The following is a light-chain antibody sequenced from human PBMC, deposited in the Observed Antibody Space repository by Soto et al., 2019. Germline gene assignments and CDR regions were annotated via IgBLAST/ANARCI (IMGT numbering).Light chain of an antibody. V-gene: IGKV1-8*01. CDR3: QQYLSYPYT. Sequence: AIRMTQSPSSISGSTGDRVTITCRASQGISSFLAWYQQKPGKSPKLLIYAAATLQRGAPSRFSASGSGTDFTLTISRLQSEDFATYFCQQYLSYPYTFGQGTKLEI. CDR1: QGISSF. CDR2: AAA. J-gene: IGKJ2*01.